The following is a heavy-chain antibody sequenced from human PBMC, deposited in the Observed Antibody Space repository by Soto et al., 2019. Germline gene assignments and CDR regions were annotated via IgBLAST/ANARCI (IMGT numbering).Heavy chain of an antibody. D-gene: IGHD3-22*01. V-gene: IGHV4-31*03. CDR3: ATYDSSGKFDF. CDR1: GGSISSGGYY. J-gene: IGHJ4*02. CDR2: LYYSGTT. Sequence: PSETLSLTCTVSGGSISSGGYYWSWIRQHPGKGLEWIGYLYYSGTTNYNPSLKSRVTISVDTSKKQFSLKLTSVTAADTAVYYCATYDSSGKFDFWGQGTLVTVSS.